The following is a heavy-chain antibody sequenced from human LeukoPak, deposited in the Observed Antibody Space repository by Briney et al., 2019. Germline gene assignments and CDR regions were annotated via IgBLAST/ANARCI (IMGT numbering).Heavy chain of an antibody. CDR3: ARDRSSYEYYFDS. CDR1: GFTFNNYA. V-gene: IGHV3-30*04. CDR2: ISYDGRNE. J-gene: IGHJ4*02. D-gene: IGHD5-12*01. Sequence: GRSLRLSCAASGFTFNNYAMHWVRQAPGKGLEWVAVISYDGRNEYYADSVKGRSTISRDNSKNTLYLQMHSLRAEDTAVYYCARDRSSYEYYFDSWGQGTLVTVSS.